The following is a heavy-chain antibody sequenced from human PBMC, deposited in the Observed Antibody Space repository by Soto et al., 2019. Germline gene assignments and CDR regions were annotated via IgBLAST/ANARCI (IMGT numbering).Heavy chain of an antibody. CDR3: ARGRGHYYGSGSYYRAYYYYGMDV. V-gene: IGHV4-34*01. CDR2: INHSGST. CDR1: GGSFSGYY. J-gene: IGHJ6*02. Sequence: PSETLSLTCAVYGGSFSGYYWSRIRQPPGKGLEWIGEINHSGSTNYNPSLKSRVTISVDTSKNQFSLKLSSVTAADTAVYYCARGRGHYYGSGSYYRAYYYYGMDVWGQGTTVTVSS. D-gene: IGHD3-10*01.